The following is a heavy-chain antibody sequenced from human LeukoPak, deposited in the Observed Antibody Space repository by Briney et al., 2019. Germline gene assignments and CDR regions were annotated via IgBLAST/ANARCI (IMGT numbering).Heavy chain of an antibody. D-gene: IGHD3-16*02. CDR2: ICGSGGST. J-gene: IGHJ5*02. Sequence: GWALRLSCAASGFTFSSYAMSGVRQAPGKGLEWVAAICGSGGSTYYADSVKGRFTISRDHSKNPLYLQMDRLRAEDTAAYYCAKNRPTYYDYIWGSYRPNWLDPWGQGTLVSVSS. CDR1: GFTFSSYA. CDR3: AKNRPTYYDYIWGSYRPNWLDP. V-gene: IGHV3-23*01.